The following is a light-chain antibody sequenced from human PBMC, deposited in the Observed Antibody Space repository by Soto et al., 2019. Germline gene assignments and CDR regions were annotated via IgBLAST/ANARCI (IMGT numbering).Light chain of an antibody. CDR3: CSYASSSTPVI. CDR1: GSDVGGYNF. V-gene: IGLV2-14*03. CDR2: DVN. J-gene: IGLJ2*01. Sequence: QSVLTQPASVSGSPGQSITISCTGTGSDVGGYNFVSWYQQHPGKAPKLMIYDVNIRPSGVSNRFSGSKSGNTASLTISGLQAEDEADYYCCSYASSSTPVIFGGGTKLTVL.